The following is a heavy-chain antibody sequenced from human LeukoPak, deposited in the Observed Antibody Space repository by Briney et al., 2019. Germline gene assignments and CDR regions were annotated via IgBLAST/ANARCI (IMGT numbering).Heavy chain of an antibody. J-gene: IGHJ4*02. CDR3: ARGQSSSSAGSLAY. CDR1: GFTFSSYA. D-gene: IGHD6-13*01. Sequence: PGRSLRLSCAASGFTFSSYAMHWVRQAPGKGLEWVAVISYGGSNKYYADSVKGRFTISRDNSKNTLYLQMNSLRAEDTAVYYCARGQSSSSAGSLAYWGQGTLVTVSS. V-gene: IGHV3-30*04. CDR2: ISYGGSNK.